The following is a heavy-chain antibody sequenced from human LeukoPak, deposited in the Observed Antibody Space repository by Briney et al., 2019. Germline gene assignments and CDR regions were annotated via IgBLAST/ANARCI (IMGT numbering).Heavy chain of an antibody. D-gene: IGHD6-13*01. V-gene: IGHV4-59*01. CDR3: ARFSVAAAGTGWFDP. J-gene: IGHJ5*02. CDR1: DVSISSYY. CDR2: IYYSGST. Sequence: SETLSLTCTVSDVSISSYYWSWIRQPPGKGLELIGYIYYSGSTNYNPSLKSRVTISVDTSKSQLPLKLSSVTAADTAVYYCARFSVAAAGTGWFDPWGQGTLVTVS.